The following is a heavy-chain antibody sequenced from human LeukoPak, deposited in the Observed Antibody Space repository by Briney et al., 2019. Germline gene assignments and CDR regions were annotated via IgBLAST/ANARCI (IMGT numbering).Heavy chain of an antibody. Sequence: SVNVSCKASGGTFSSYAISWVRQAPGQGLEWMGGIIPIFGTANYAQKFQGRVTITADESTSTAYMELSSLRSEDTAVYYCARAPQCSSLFGYWGQGTLVTVSS. CDR3: ARAPQCSSLFGY. D-gene: IGHD6-6*01. J-gene: IGHJ4*02. V-gene: IGHV1-69*13. CDR1: GGTFSSYA. CDR2: IIPIFGTA.